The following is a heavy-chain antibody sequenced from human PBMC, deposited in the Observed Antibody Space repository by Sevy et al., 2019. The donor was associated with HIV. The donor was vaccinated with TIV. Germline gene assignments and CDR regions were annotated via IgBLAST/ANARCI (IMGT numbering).Heavy chain of an antibody. D-gene: IGHD4-17*01. Sequence: GGSLRLSCVASGFTFSSYEMYWVRQAPGKGLEWVSYISNSGSDIHYSDSLRGRFTISRDNAKNSLFLQMNSLRAEDTAVYYCARELPPSATTVAHFDYWGQGTLVTVSS. J-gene: IGHJ4*02. CDR3: ARELPPSATTVAHFDY. V-gene: IGHV3-48*03. CDR1: GFTFSSYE. CDR2: ISNSGSDI.